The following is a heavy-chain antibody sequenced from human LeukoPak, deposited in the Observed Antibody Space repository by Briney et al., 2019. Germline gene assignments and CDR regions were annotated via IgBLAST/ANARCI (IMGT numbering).Heavy chain of an antibody. V-gene: IGHV3-23*01. D-gene: IGHD7-27*01. J-gene: IGHJ4*02. CDR3: AKDQAGDLDY. CDR1: GFTFSSYG. Sequence: GGTLRLSCAASGFTFSSYGMSWVRQAPGKGLEWVSAISVSGGSTYYADSVKGRFTISRDNSKNTLYLQMNSLRAEDTAVYYCAKDQAGDLDYWGQGTLVTVSS. CDR2: ISVSGGST.